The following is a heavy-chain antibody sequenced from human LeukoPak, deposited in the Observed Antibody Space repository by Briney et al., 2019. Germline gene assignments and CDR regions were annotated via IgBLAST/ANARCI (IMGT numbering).Heavy chain of an antibody. J-gene: IGHJ3*02. D-gene: IGHD1-1*01. V-gene: IGHV4-59*01. CDR1: GGSISSYY. CDR2: IYYSGST. CDR3: TRRVATTGIYAFDI. Sequence: SETPSLTCTVSGGSISSYYWSWIRQPPGKGLEWIGYIYYSGSTNYNPSLKSRVTISVDTSKNQFSLKLNSVTAADTAVYYCTRRVATTGIYAFDIWGQGTMVTVSS.